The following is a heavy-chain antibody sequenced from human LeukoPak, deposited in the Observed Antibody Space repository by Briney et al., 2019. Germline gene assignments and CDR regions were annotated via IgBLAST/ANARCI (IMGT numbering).Heavy chain of an antibody. Sequence: GGSLRLSCAASGFTFSSYSMNWVRQAPGKGLEWVSYISSRSTTIYYADSVKGRFTISRDNAKNSLYLQMNSLRDEDTAVYYCARGDYSSGWYRYAFDIWGQGTMVTVSS. CDR1: GFTFSSYS. CDR2: ISSRSTTI. V-gene: IGHV3-48*02. CDR3: ARGDYSSGWYRYAFDI. D-gene: IGHD6-19*01. J-gene: IGHJ3*02.